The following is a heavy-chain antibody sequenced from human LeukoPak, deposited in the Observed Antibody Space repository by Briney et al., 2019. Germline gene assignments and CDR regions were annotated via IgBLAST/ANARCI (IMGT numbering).Heavy chain of an antibody. J-gene: IGHJ4*02. CDR3: AKDHGGSYLDY. D-gene: IGHD1-26*01. CDR1: GFTFSSYG. CDR2: IRYDGSNK. V-gene: IGHV3-30*02. Sequence: PGRSLRLSCAASGFTFSSYGMYWVRQAPGKGLEWVAFIRYDGSNKYYADSLKGRFTISRDISKNTLYLQMNSLRAEDTAVYYCAKDHGGSYLDYWGQGTLVTVSS.